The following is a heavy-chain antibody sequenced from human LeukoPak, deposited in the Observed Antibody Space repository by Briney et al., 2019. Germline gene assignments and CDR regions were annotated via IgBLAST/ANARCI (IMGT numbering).Heavy chain of an antibody. Sequence: ASVKVSCKASGYTFTRYYMHWVRQAPGQGLEWMGIINPSGGSTSYAQKFQGRVTMTRDMSTSTVYMELSSLRSEDTAVYYCARRSSGSYYRYYYMDVWGKGTTVTVSS. V-gene: IGHV1-46*01. CDR1: GYTFTRYY. J-gene: IGHJ6*03. CDR2: INPSGGST. CDR3: ARRSSGSYYRYYYMDV. D-gene: IGHD1-26*01.